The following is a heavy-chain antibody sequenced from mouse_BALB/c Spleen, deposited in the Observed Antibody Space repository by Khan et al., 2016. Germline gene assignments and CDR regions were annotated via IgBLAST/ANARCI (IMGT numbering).Heavy chain of an antibody. V-gene: IGHV14-4*02. Sequence: VQLQQSGAELVRSGASVKLSCTASGFNIKDYYMHWVKQRPEQGLEWIGWIDPENGDTEYAPKFQGKATMTADTSSNTAYLQLSSLTSEDTAVDDCNACDYNAMDYWGQGTSVTVSS. CDR3: NACDYNAMDY. J-gene: IGHJ4*01. CDR2: IDPENGDT. CDR1: GFNIKDYY.